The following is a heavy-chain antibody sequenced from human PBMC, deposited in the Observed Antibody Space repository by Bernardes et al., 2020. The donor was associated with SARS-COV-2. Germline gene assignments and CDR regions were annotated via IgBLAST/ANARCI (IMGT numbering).Heavy chain of an antibody. CDR2: ISGGSRTI. CDR1: GFAFSSHS. D-gene: IGHD1-26*01. J-gene: IGHJ6*02. CDR3: ARDGRRGYDMDV. Sequence: GGSLRLSCAASGFAFSSHSMNWVRQAPGKGLEWVSYISGGSRTIYYADSVKGRFIISRDNAKNLLYLQMNSLRVEDTAVYYCARDGRRGYDMDVWGQGTTGNVSS. V-gene: IGHV3-48*01.